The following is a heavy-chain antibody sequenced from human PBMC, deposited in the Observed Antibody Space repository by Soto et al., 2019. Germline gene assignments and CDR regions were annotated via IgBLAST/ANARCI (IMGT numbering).Heavy chain of an antibody. CDR1: GFTFTSSA. V-gene: IGHV1-58*01. D-gene: IGHD6-13*01. Sequence: ASVKVSCKASGFTFTSSAEQWVRQARGQRLEWIGWIVVGSGNTNYAQKFQERVTITRDMSTSTAYMELSSLRSEDTAVYYCAADGQQLVPDYYYYGMDVWGQGTTVTVSS. J-gene: IGHJ6*02. CDR3: AADGQQLVPDYYYYGMDV. CDR2: IVVGSGNT.